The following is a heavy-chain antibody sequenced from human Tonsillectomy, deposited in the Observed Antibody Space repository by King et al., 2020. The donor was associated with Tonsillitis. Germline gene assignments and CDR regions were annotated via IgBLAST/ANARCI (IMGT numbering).Heavy chain of an antibody. CDR2: IIPIFSTV. D-gene: IGHD3-3*01. Sequence: GQLVQSGAEVKKPGSSVKVSCKASGGTFSSQGITWVRQAPGQGLEWMGVIIPIFSTVNYAQNFQGRVTITADESTSTAYMELSSLRSEDTAVYYCARDRVDFWSGYFDYWGQGTLVTVSS. V-gene: IGHV1-69*01. J-gene: IGHJ4*02. CDR1: GGTFSSQG. CDR3: ARDRVDFWSGYFDY.